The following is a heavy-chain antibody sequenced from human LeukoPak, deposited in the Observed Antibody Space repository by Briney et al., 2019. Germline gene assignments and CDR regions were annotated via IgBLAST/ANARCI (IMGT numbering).Heavy chain of an antibody. V-gene: IGHV1-18*04. CDR1: GYTFTSYY. D-gene: IGHD3-22*01. Sequence: ASVKVSCKASGYTFTSYYMHWVRQAPGQGLEWMGWISAYNGNTNYAQKLQGRVTMTTDTSTSTAYMELRSLRSDDTAVYYCARASYYYDSSGYKYWGQGTLVTVSS. J-gene: IGHJ4*02. CDR3: ARASYYYDSSGYKY. CDR2: ISAYNGNT.